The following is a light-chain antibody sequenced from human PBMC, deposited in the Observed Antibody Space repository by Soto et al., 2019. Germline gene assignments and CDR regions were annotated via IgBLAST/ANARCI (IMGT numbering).Light chain of an antibody. CDR1: QSVSSK. Sequence: EIVMTQSPATLSVSPGERATLSCRASQSVSSKLAWYQQKPGQAPRLLIYGASTRATGIPARFSGSGSGTEFPLTISSLQAEDFAVYCYQQYNKWYTFGQGTKLEIK. J-gene: IGKJ2*01. CDR2: GAS. CDR3: QQYNKWYT. V-gene: IGKV3-15*01.